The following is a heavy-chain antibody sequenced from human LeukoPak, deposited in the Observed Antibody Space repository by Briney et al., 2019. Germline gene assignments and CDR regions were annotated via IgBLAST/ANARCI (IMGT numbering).Heavy chain of an antibody. J-gene: IGHJ5*02. V-gene: IGHV4-39*07. Sequence: PSETLSLTCTVSGGSISSSSYYWGWIRQPPGKGLEWIGSIYYSGSTYYNPSLKSRVTISVDTSKNQFSLKLSSVTAADTAVYYCARAGIAVAAEPPGWFDPWGQGTLVTVSS. D-gene: IGHD6-19*01. CDR1: GGSISSSSYY. CDR3: ARAGIAVAAEPPGWFDP. CDR2: IYYSGST.